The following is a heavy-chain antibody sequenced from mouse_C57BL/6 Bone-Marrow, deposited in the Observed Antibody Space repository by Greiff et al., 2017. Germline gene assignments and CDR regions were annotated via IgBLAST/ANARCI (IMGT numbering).Heavy chain of an antibody. Sequence: VKLQESGAELVRPGASVKLSCKASGYTFTDYYINWVKQRPGQGLEWIARIYPGSGNTYYNEKFKGKATLTAEKSSSTAYLQLRSLTSEDSAVYFCARAGYYGSSYVVAGFAYWGRGTLVTVSA. V-gene: IGHV1-76*01. D-gene: IGHD1-1*01. J-gene: IGHJ3*01. CDR3: ARAGYYGSSYVVAGFAY. CDR1: GYTFTDYY. CDR2: IYPGSGNT.